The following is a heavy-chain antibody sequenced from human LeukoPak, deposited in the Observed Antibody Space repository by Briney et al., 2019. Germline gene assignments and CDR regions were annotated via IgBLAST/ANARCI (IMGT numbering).Heavy chain of an antibody. D-gene: IGHD1-26*01. V-gene: IGHV4-59*01. J-gene: IGHJ6*02. CDR2: IYYSGST. CDR3: ARANLKLRGSYYYYYGMDV. CDR1: GGSISSYY. Sequence: SETLSLTCTVSGGSISSYYWSWIRQPPGKGLEWIGYIYYSGSTNYNPSLKSRVTISVDTSKDQFSLKLSSVTAADTAVYYCARANLKLRGSYYYYYGMDVWGQGTTVTVSS.